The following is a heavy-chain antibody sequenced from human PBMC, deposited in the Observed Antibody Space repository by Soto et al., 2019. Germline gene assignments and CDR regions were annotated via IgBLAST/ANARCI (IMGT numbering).Heavy chain of an antibody. CDR3: ARARFDSWSHIYYGLDV. Sequence: SETLSLTCAVYGGSFSGYSWTWLRQPPGKGLEWIGEINHSGTTDYNPALKSRVTMSADTSKNQFSLRMTSVTAADTVVYYCARARFDSWSHIYYGLDVWGQGTTVTVSS. V-gene: IGHV4-34*01. CDR1: GGSFSGYS. CDR2: INHSGTT. J-gene: IGHJ6*02. D-gene: IGHD3-3*01.